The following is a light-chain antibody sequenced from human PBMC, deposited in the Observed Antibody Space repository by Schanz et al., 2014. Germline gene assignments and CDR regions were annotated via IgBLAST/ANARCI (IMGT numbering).Light chain of an antibody. CDR3: QQYHDWPPRT. V-gene: IGKV3D-15*01. J-gene: IGKJ1*01. CDR1: QSVSSN. Sequence: VMTQSPATLSVSPGESATLSCRASQSVSSNLAWYQQKPGQAPRLLIYGASSRATGIPDRFSGSGSGTDFTLTISSLEPEDFAVYYCQQYHDWPPRTFGQGTKVEIK. CDR2: GAS.